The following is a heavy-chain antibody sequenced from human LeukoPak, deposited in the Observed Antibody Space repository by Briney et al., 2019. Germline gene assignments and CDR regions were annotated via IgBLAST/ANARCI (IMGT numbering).Heavy chain of an antibody. CDR1: GYSISSGYY. Sequence: SETLSLTCTVSGYSISSGYYWGWIRQPPGKGLEWIASIYYRGRTYYNPSLKSRVTISVDTSKNQFSLKLSSVTAADTAVYYCARTYSGSYDDAFDIWGQGTVVTVSS. CDR3: ARTYSGSYDDAFDI. V-gene: IGHV4-38-2*02. CDR2: IYYRGRT. D-gene: IGHD1-26*01. J-gene: IGHJ3*02.